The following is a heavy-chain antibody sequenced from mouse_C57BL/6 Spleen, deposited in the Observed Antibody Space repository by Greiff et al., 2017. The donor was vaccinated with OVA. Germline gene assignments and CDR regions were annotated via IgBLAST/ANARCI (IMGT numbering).Heavy chain of an antibody. J-gene: IGHJ2*01. CDR3: ARRGTGTGDY. CDR2: IYPRSGNT. Sequence: VKLMESGAELARPGASVKLSCKASGYTFTSYGISWVKQRTGQGLEWIGEIYPRSGNTYYNEKFKGKATLTADKSSSTAYMELRSLTSEDSAVYFCARRGTGTGDYWGQGTTLTVSS. V-gene: IGHV1-81*01. CDR1: GYTFTSYG. D-gene: IGHD4-1*01.